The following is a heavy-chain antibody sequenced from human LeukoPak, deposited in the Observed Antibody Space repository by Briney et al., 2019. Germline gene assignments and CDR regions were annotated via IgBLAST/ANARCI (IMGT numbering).Heavy chain of an antibody. CDR1: GGTFSSYA. CDR3: AREFGQQLGDYYYMDV. J-gene: IGHJ6*03. D-gene: IGHD6-13*01. V-gene: IGHV1-69*13. Sequence: VASVKVSCKASGGTFSSYAISWVRQAPGQGLEWMGGIIPISGTANYAQKFQGRVTITADESTSTAYMELSSLRSEDTAVYYCAREFGQQLGDYYYMDVWGKGTTVTVSS. CDR2: IIPISGTA.